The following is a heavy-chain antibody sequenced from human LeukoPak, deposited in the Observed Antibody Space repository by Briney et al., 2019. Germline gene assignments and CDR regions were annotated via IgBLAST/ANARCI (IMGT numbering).Heavy chain of an antibody. V-gene: IGHV1-8*01. J-gene: IGHJ4*02. CDR3: ERAYGGFDY. CDR2: MNPNSGNT. D-gene: IGHD4-17*01. CDR1: GYTFTSYD. Sequence: ASVKVSCKASGYTFTSYDINWVREGTGQGLEWMGWMNPNSGNTGYAQKFQARVTMTRNTSISTAYMELSSLRSEDTAVYYCERAYGGFDYWGQGTLVTVSS.